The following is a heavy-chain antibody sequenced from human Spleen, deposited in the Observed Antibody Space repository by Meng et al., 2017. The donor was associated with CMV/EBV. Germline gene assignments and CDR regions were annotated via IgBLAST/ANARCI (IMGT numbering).Heavy chain of an antibody. J-gene: IGHJ4*02. CDR3: VREGIPTAAYPFDY. V-gene: IGHV3-72*01. CDR2: SRNKPNNYAT. CDR1: GFTFSDHY. Sequence: GFTFSDHYMSWVRQAPGKGLEWVGRSRNKPNNYATEYAASVKGRFTILRDDSKNSMYVQMNSLKTEDTAVYYCVREGIPTAAYPFDYWGQGTLVTVSS. D-gene: IGHD6-13*01.